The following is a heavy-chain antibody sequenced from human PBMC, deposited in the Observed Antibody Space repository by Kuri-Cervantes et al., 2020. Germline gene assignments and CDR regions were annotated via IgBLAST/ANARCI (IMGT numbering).Heavy chain of an antibody. CDR3: AREGEAAAGYYFDY. CDR1: GFTFSSYG. CDR2: ISSSSSTI. Sequence: GGSLTLSCAASGFTFSSYGMHWVRQAPGKGLEWVSYISSSSSTIYYAHSVKGRFTISRDNAKNSLYLQMNSLRDEDTAVYYCAREGEAAAGYYFDYWGQGTLVTVSS. V-gene: IGHV3-48*02. D-gene: IGHD6-13*01. J-gene: IGHJ4*02.